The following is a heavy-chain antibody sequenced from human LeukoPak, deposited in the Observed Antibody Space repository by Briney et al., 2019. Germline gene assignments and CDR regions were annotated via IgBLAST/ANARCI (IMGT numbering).Heavy chain of an antibody. Sequence: PGGSLRLSCAASGFTFSSYWMSWVRQAPGKGLEWVANIKQDGSEKYYVDSVKGRFTISRDNAKNSLYLQMNSLRAEDTAVYYCARDRPYSTSLYYYYYYMDVWGKGTTVTISS. CDR1: GFTFSSYW. D-gene: IGHD2-21*01. CDR3: ARDRPYSTSLYYYYYYMDV. J-gene: IGHJ6*03. V-gene: IGHV3-7*01. CDR2: IKQDGSEK.